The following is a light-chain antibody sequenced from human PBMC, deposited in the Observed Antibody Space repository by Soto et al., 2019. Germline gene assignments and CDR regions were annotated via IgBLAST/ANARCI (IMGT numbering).Light chain of an antibody. CDR1: NTDVGGYKY. J-gene: IGLJ1*01. CDR2: EFR. V-gene: IGLV2-14*01. CDR3: SSYTSSSTYV. Sequence: QSVLTQPASVSGSPGQSITISCTGINTDVGGYKYVSWYQHHPGKAPKLILYEFRNRPSGVSNRFSGSKSGNTASLTISGLQAEDEADYYCSSYTSSSTYVFGTGTKVTVL.